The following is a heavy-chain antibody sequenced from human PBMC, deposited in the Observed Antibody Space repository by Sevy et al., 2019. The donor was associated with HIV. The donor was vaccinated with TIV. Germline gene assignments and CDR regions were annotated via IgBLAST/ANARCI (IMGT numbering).Heavy chain of an antibody. J-gene: IGHJ4*02. CDR1: GFTFSSYA. Sequence: GGSLRLSCAASGFTFSSYAMSWVRQAPGKGLEWVSAISGSGGSTYCADSVKGRFTISRDNSKNTLYLQMNSLRAEDTAVYYYAKDFRVTTHFDYWGQGTLVTVSS. V-gene: IGHV3-23*01. CDR2: ISGSGGST. CDR3: AKDFRVTTHFDY. D-gene: IGHD4-4*01.